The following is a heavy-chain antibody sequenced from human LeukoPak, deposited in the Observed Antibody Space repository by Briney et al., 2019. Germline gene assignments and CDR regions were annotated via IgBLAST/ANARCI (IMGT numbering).Heavy chain of an antibody. CDR3: AREGGSYYPNWFEP. J-gene: IGHJ5*02. CDR2: IYYSGST. CDR1: GGSISSYY. Sequence: SETLSLTCTVSGGSISSYYWSWIRQPPGKGLEWIGYIYYSGSTNYNPSLKSRVTISVDTSRNQFSLKLSSVTAADTAVYYCAREGGSYYPNWFEPWGQGTLVTVSS. V-gene: IGHV4-59*01. D-gene: IGHD1-26*01.